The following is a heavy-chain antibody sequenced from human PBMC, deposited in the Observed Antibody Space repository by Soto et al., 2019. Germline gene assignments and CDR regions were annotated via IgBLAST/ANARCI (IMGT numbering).Heavy chain of an antibody. Sequence: QVQLQQWGAGLLKPSETLSLTCAVYGGSFSGYYWSWIRQPPGKGLEWIGEINHSGSTNYNPSLKSRVTISVDTSKNQFSLKLSSATAADTAVYYCARVVSRYFDWLSRGEYFDYWGQGTLVTVSS. D-gene: IGHD3-9*01. CDR3: ARVVSRYFDWLSRGEYFDY. CDR1: GGSFSGYY. J-gene: IGHJ4*02. V-gene: IGHV4-34*01. CDR2: INHSGST.